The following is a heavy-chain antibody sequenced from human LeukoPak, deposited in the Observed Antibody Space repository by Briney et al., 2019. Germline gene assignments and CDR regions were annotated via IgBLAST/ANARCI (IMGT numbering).Heavy chain of an antibody. CDR2: MYSGGST. Sequence: PGGSLRLSCAASGITVSVNFMSWVRQAPGEGPEWVSAMYSGGSTAYADSVRGRFIISRDAAKNTVDLQMNSLRTEDTAVYYCARDPPGGGYWGQGTLVTVSS. J-gene: IGHJ4*02. CDR3: ARDPPGGGY. CDR1: GITVSVNF. D-gene: IGHD1-26*01. V-gene: IGHV3-66*02.